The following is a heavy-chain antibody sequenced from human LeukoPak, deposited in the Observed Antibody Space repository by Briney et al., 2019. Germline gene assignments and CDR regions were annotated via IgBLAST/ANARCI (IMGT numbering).Heavy chain of an antibody. Sequence: GGSLRLSCAASGFTFSNYWMSWVRQAPGKGLEWVANINHDGSEKYYVDAVEGRFIISRDNAKNTLYLQMNSLRAEDTAVYYCARDKSGSDYWGQGTQVTVSS. CDR3: ARDKSGSDY. V-gene: IGHV3-7*01. CDR2: INHDGSEK. CDR1: GFTFSNYW. J-gene: IGHJ4*02. D-gene: IGHD3-3*01.